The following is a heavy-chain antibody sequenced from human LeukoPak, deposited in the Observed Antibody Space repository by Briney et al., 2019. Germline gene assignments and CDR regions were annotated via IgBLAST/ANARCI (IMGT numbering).Heavy chain of an antibody. V-gene: IGHV4-61*02. J-gene: IGHJ6*03. Sequence: SETLSLTCTVSGGSISSGSYYWSWIRQPAGKGLEWIGRIYTSGSTNYNPSLKSRVTMSVDTSKNQFSLKVNSVTAADTAVYYCARVYDSGSQAYFYYMDVWGKGTTVTISS. CDR2: IYTSGST. CDR3: ARVYDSGSQAYFYYMDV. CDR1: GGSISSGSYY. D-gene: IGHD3-10*01.